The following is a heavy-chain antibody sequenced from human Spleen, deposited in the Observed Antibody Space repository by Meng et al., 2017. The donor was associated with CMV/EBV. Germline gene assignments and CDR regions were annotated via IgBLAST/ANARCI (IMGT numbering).Heavy chain of an antibody. CDR3: ARVDCTGGSCYADF. J-gene: IGHJ4*02. D-gene: IGHD2-15*01. V-gene: IGHV4-34*01. CDR2: VNYSGNT. CDR1: GGSFSDYY. Sequence: SETLSLTCAVSGGSFSDYYWCWIRQPPGKGLEWIGEVNYSGNTNYIPSLESRVSILADTSKNQFSLKLSSVTAADTAVYYCARVDCTGGSCYADFWGQGTLVTVSS.